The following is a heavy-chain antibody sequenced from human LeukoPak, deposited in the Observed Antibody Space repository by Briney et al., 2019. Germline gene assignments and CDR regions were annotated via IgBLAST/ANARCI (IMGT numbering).Heavy chain of an antibody. D-gene: IGHD3-10*01. CDR2: IYYSGST. Sequence: SETLSLTCTVSGGSISSSSYYWGWIRQPPGKGLEWIGSIYYSGSTYYNPSLKSRVTISVDTSKNQFSLKLSSVTAADTAVYYCARHGAEGEYYYYYYMDVWGKGTTVTVSS. V-gene: IGHV4-39*01. CDR3: ARHGAEGEYYYYYYMDV. CDR1: GGSISSSSYY. J-gene: IGHJ6*03.